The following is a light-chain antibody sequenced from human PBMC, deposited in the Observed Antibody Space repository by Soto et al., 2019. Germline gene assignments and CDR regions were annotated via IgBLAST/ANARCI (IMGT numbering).Light chain of an antibody. CDR3: QQTRAYPST. Sequence: IQLTQSPASLSASVGDRVTFTCRASQDIAIYLAWYQQKPGEAPNLLIHTASTLHGGVPSRFSGSGSGTDFTLTITSLQAEDLATYYCQQTRAYPSTFGGGTKVEIK. J-gene: IGKJ4*01. CDR1: QDIAIY. V-gene: IGKV1-9*01. CDR2: TAS.